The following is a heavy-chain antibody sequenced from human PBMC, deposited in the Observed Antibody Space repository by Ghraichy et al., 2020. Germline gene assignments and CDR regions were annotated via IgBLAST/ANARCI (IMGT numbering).Heavy chain of an antibody. CDR2: IDWANDK. D-gene: IGHD3-10*01. Sequence: SGPTLVKPTQTLTLTCTFSGFSLTTSGMCVSWIRQPPGKALEWLARIDWANDKFYRKSLKTRLTISRDTSKNQVFLIMTNVDPVDTATYYCARDPYNSPVDYWGQGTLVTVSS. CDR3: ARDPYNSPVDY. V-gene: IGHV2-70*17. J-gene: IGHJ4*02. CDR1: GFSLTTSGMC.